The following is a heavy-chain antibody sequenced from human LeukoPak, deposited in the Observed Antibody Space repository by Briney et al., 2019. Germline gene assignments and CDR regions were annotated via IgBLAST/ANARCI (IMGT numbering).Heavy chain of an antibody. Sequence: SQTLSLTCTVSGGSISSYYWSWIRQPPGKGLEWIGEINHSGSTNYNPSLKSRVTISVDTSKNQFSLKLSSVTAADTAVYYCARQLTGYHAYYYMDVWGKGTTVTISS. CDR2: INHSGST. J-gene: IGHJ6*03. D-gene: IGHD3-9*01. V-gene: IGHV4-34*01. CDR1: GGSISSYY. CDR3: ARQLTGYHAYYYMDV.